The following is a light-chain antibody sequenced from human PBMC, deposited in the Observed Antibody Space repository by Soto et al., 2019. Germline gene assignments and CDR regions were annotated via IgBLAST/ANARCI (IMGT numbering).Light chain of an antibody. CDR2: DVS. CDR3: QQSYSTSWT. CDR1: RSVTTS. J-gene: IGKJ1*01. Sequence: DIVMTQSPATLSVSPVERTTLSCMASRSVTTSLAWYQQKPGQAPRLLIYDVSNRATGIPARFSGSGSGTDFTLTISSLQPEDFATYYCQQSYSTSWTFGQGTKVDIK. V-gene: IGKV3D-15*01.